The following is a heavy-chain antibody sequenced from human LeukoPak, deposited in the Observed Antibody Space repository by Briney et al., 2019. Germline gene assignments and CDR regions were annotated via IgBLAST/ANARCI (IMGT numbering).Heavy chain of an antibody. Sequence: GGSLRLSCAASEFTFSSYWMHWVRQAPGKGLVWVSRINTDGSDTSYADSVKGRFTISRDNAKNTLYLQMNSLRAEDTAVYYCARSFRSSGSENFDYWGQGTLVTVSS. J-gene: IGHJ4*02. CDR3: ARSFRSSGSENFDY. D-gene: IGHD3-10*01. CDR1: EFTFSSYW. V-gene: IGHV3-74*01. CDR2: INTDGSDT.